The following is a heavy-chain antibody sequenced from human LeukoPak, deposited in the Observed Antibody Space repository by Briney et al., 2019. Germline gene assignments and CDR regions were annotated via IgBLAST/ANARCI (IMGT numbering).Heavy chain of an antibody. CDR2: ISGSGGST. CDR3: AKRDYYGSGSYYNLFDY. J-gene: IGHJ4*02. D-gene: IGHD3-10*01. CDR1: GFTYSSYA. Sequence: SGGSLRLSCAASGFTYSSYAMSWVRQAPGKGLEWVSAISGSGGSTYYADSVKGRFTISRDNSKNTLYLQMNSLRAEDTAVYYCAKRDYYGSGSYYNLFDYWGQGTLVTVSS. V-gene: IGHV3-23*01.